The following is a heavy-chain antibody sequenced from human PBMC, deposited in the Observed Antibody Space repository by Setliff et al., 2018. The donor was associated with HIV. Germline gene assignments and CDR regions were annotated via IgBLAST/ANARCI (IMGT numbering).Heavy chain of an antibody. D-gene: IGHD3-22*01. J-gene: IGHJ4*02. CDR2: INHSGIT. CDR3: ARASFYFESSRYYSTVSGFDY. CDR1: GGSFGVSY. V-gene: IGHV4-34*01. Sequence: PSETLSLTCAVYGGSFGVSYRAWIRQPPGKGLEWIGEINHSGITNSSPALRSRVTISVDTSKRQLSLKLSSVTAADTAIYFCARASFYFESSRYYSTVSGFDYWGQGTLVTVSS.